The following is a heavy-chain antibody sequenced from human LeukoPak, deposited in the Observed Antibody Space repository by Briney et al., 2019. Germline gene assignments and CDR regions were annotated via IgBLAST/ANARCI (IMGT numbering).Heavy chain of an antibody. CDR2: INPNSGGT. CDR1: GDSFTGCY. V-gene: IGHV1-2*02. CDR3: AAKGIVVVPAGKENFDY. D-gene: IGHD2-2*01. Sequence: ASVKVSCKASGDSFTGCYMHWVRQAPGQGLEWMGWINPNSGGTNYAQKFQGRVTMTRDTSISTAYMELSRLRSDDTAVYYCAAKGIVVVPAGKENFDYWGQGTLVTVSS. J-gene: IGHJ4*02.